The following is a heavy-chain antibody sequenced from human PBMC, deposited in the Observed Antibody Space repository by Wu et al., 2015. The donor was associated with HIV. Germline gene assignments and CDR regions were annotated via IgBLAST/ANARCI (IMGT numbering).Heavy chain of an antibody. CDR2: INPESGGT. CDR1: GYTFTDHY. D-gene: IGHD6-19*01. CDR3: VRDQQWPTQYYHYYGMDV. V-gene: IGHV1-2*02. J-gene: IGHJ6*02. Sequence: QVQLVQSGAEVQKPGASVKVSCKASGYTFTDHYIHWVRQAPGQGLEWMGWINPESGGTNLAQKFQGRVTMTRDTSTATAYMDLRSLRSDDTAVYYCVRDQQWPTQYYHYYGMDVWGQGTTVTVSS.